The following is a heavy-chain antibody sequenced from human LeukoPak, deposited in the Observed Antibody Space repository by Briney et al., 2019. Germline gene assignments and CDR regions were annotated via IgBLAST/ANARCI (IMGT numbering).Heavy chain of an antibody. V-gene: IGHV3-9*03. Sequence: QPGRSLILSCAASGFTFDDYAMHWVRQAPGKGLEGVSGISWNSGSIGYADSVKGRFTISRDNAKNSLYLQMNSLRAEDMALYYCAKGSTTGRSSAFDIWGQGTMVTVSS. CDR2: ISWNSGSI. D-gene: IGHD1-1*01. J-gene: IGHJ3*02. CDR1: GFTFDDYA. CDR3: AKGSTTGRSSAFDI.